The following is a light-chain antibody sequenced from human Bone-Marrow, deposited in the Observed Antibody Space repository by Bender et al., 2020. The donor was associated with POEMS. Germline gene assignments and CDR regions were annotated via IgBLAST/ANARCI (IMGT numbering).Light chain of an antibody. CDR3: AAWDDSLNGWV. V-gene: IGLV1-44*01. J-gene: IGLJ3*02. CDR1: TSNIGSNT. Sequence: QSVLTQPPSASGAPGQRVTISCSGSTSNIGSNTVNWYQQLPGTAPKLLIHTNDQRPSGAPDRLSGSKSGTSASLAISGLQSEDEADYYCAAWDDSLNGWVFGGGTKLTVL. CDR2: TND.